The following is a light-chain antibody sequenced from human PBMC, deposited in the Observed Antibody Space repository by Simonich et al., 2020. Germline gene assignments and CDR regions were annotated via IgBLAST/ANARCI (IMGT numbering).Light chain of an antibody. Sequence: QSDLTQPASVSGSPGQSITISCPGTSSDVGSYNLVSWYKQHPGKAPKLMIMEGSTRPSGVSNRFSGSKSGNTASLTISGLQAEDEADYYCCSYAGSSTVVFGGGTKLTVL. CDR2: EGS. CDR3: CSYAGSSTVV. CDR1: SSDVGSYNL. V-gene: IGLV2-23*01. J-gene: IGLJ2*01.